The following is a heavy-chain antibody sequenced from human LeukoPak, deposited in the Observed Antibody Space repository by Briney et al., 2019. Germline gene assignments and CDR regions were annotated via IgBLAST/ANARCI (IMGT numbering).Heavy chain of an antibody. D-gene: IGHD2-15*01. J-gene: IGHJ4*02. CDR2: IKQDGSEK. CDR3: ARVYCSGGICHFDY. CDR1: GFTFSSYW. V-gene: IGHV3-7*01. Sequence: GGSLRLSRAASGFTFSSYWMSWVRQAPGKGLEWVANIKQDGSEKYYVDSVKGRFTISRENAKNSLYLQMNSLRAGDTAVYYCARVYCSGGICHFDYWGQGTLVTVSS.